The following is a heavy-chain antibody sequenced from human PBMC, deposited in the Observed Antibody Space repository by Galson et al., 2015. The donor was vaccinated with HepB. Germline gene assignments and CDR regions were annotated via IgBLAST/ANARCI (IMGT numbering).Heavy chain of an antibody. D-gene: IGHD3-3*01. Sequence: QSGAEVKKPGEPLKISCKGSGYRFTTYWIGWVRQMPGKGLEWMGIIYLGDSDTRYSPSFQGQVTISVDKSITTAYLQWSSLKASDTAMYYCATVWSSTNYAMDVWGQGTTVTVSS. V-gene: IGHV5-51*01. CDR3: ATVWSSTNYAMDV. CDR1: GYRFTTYW. CDR2: IYLGDSDT. J-gene: IGHJ6*02.